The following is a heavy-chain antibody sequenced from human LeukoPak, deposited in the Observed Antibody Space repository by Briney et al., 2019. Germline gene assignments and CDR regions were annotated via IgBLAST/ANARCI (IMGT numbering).Heavy chain of an antibody. J-gene: IGHJ6*02. CDR3: ARGDGYNLGRLCYYYYGMDV. V-gene: IGHV4-59*01. D-gene: IGHD5-24*01. CDR1: GGSISSCY. CDR2: IYYSGST. Sequence: SETLSLTCTVSGGSISSCYWCWIRQPPGKGLEWIGYIYYSGSTNYNPTLKSRVTISVDTSKNQFSLKLSSVTAADTAVYYCARGDGYNLGRLCYYYYGMDVWGQGTTVNGSS.